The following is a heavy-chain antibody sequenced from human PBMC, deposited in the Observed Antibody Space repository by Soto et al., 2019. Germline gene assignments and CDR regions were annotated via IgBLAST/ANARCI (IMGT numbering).Heavy chain of an antibody. V-gene: IGHV3-23*01. Sequence: EVQLLESGGGLVQPGGSLRLSCAASGFTFSNYAMTWVRQAPGKGLEWVSVITGSGGGTYFVDSVKGRFTISRDTSKNTVYLQMNSLRAEDTAVYYCAKRPLTAAGFDYWCQGTLVTVSS. CDR1: GFTFSNYA. CDR2: ITGSGGGT. J-gene: IGHJ4*02. D-gene: IGHD6-13*01. CDR3: AKRPLTAAGFDY.